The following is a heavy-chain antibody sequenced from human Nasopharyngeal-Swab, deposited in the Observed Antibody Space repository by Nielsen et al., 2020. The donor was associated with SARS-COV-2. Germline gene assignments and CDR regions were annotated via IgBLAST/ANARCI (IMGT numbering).Heavy chain of an antibody. CDR3: AKDRDSGDDSDDYYHYYGMDV. CDR1: GFTFSSYA. Sequence: ETLSLTCAASGFTFSSYAISWVRQAPGKGLEWVSVISGSDYSTYYADSVKGRFTISRDNSKNTVSLQMNSLRVEDTAMYYCAKDRDSGDDSDDYYHYYGMDVWGQGTTVTVSS. J-gene: IGHJ6*02. V-gene: IGHV3-23*01. D-gene: IGHD5-12*01. CDR2: ISGSDYST.